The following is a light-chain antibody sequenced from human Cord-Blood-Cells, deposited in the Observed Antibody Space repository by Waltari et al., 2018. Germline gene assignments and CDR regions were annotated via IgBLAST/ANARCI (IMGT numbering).Light chain of an antibody. J-gene: IGKJ1*01. CDR3: QQYGSSPRT. Sequence: EIVLTQYPGPLSLSPGEGATLSCRASQSVSSSYLAWYQQKPGQAPRLLIYGASSKATGIPDRFSGSGSGTDFTLTISRLEPEDFAVYYCQQYGSSPRTFGQGTKVEIK. CDR2: GAS. V-gene: IGKV3-20*01. CDR1: QSVSSSY.